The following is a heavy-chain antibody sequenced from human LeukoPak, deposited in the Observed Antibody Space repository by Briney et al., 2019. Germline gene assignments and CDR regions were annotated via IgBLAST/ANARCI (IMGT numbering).Heavy chain of an antibody. CDR2: IIPIFGTA. D-gene: IGHD2-2*01. CDR3: ARWGGYCSSTSCYSNWFDP. V-gene: IGHV1-69*13. J-gene: IGHJ5*02. CDR1: GGTFSSYA. Sequence: ASVKVSCKASGGTFSSYAISWVRQAPGQGLEWMGGIIPIFGTANYAQKFQGRVTITADESTSTAYMELSSLRSEDTAVYYCARWGGYCSSTSCYSNWFDPWGQGTLVTVSS.